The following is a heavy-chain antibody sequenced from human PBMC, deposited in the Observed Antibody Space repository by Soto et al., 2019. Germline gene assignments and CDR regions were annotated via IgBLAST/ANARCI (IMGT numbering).Heavy chain of an antibody. V-gene: IGHV1-69*10. CDR2: IITINGKT. D-gene: IGHD2-15*01. Sequence: SVKVSCKASGGTFSSYAISWVRQAPGQGLEWMGGIITINGKTNYAQKFQDRVTITTDTSTSTAYMELRSLRSDDTAVYYCARSCPGSSCYFIYWGQGTPVTVSS. CDR3: ARSCPGSSCYFIY. J-gene: IGHJ4*02. CDR1: GGTFSSYA.